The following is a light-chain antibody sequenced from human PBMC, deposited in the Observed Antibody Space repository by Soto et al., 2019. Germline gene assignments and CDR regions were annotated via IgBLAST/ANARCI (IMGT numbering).Light chain of an antibody. J-gene: IGKJ1*01. CDR2: GAS. Sequence: DIVLTQSPGTLSLSPGERATLSCRASQSVSSSYLAWYQQQPGQAPRLLIFGASSRATGIPDRFSGSRSGAHFTLTISRLQPEDFAVYYCRDYGNSWTFGQGTKVEIK. V-gene: IGKV3-20*01. CDR3: RDYGNSWT. CDR1: QSVSSSY.